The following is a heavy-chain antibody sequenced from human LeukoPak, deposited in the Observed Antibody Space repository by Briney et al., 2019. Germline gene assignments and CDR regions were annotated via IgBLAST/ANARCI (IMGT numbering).Heavy chain of an antibody. V-gene: IGHV4-59*08. D-gene: IGHD2-2*01. Sequence: SETLSLTCAVYGGSFSGYYWSWIRQPPGKGLEWIGYIYYSGSTNYNPSLKSRVTISVDTSKNQFSLKLSSVTAADTAVYYCASRTPDDYYYYMDVWGKGTTVTVSS. CDR3: ASRTPDDYYYYMDV. CDR2: IYYSGST. J-gene: IGHJ6*03. CDR1: GGSFSGYY.